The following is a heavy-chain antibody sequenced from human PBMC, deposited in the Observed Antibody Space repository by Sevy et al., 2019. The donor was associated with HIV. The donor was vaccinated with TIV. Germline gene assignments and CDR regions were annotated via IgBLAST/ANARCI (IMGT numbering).Heavy chain of an antibody. CDR1: GDSISGYY. J-gene: IGHJ6*02. Sequence: SETLSLTCTVSGDSISGYYWSWIRQPPGKGLEWIGYFYYSASTNYNTSLKSRVTISVDTTKNQVSLKVRSLNAADTAVYYCARGIAAPRGMDVWGQGTTVTVSS. CDR3: ARGIAAPRGMDV. V-gene: IGHV4-59*01. CDR2: FYYSAST. D-gene: IGHD6-13*01.